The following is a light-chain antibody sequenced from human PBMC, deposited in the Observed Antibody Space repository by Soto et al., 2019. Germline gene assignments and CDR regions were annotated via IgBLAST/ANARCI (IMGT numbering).Light chain of an antibody. CDR2: DVS. V-gene: IGKV3-20*01. J-gene: IGKJ4*01. CDR1: QSVSRRY. CDR3: QYQGS. Sequence: IVLTQSPDTLSLSPGQRATFSCRASQSVSRRYLAWYQQKPGQAPMLLIYDVSERASDIPDRFSGSGSGTDFTLTINRLVPEDVAVYYCQYQGSFGGGTKVEIK.